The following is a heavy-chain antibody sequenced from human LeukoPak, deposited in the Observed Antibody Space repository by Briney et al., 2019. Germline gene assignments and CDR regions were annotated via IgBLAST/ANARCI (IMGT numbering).Heavy chain of an antibody. CDR3: ARQDWLGDRYYFDS. D-gene: IGHD3-9*01. V-gene: IGHV3-21*01. J-gene: IGHJ4*02. CDR2: ISTSSSYI. Sequence: GGSLRLSCAASGFTFSSYSLNWVRQAPGKGLEWVSFISTSSSYIYYADSVKGLFTISRDNARNSLYLQMNSLRAEDTAVYYCARQDWLGDRYYFDSWGQGTLVTVSS. CDR1: GFTFSSYS.